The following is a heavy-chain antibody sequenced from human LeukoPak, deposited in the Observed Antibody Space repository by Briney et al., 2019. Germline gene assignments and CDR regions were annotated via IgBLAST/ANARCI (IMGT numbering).Heavy chain of an antibody. CDR2: ISYDGSNK. CDR1: GFTFSSYG. J-gene: IGHJ6*02. D-gene: IGHD3-22*01. CDR3: ARGSYYDSSGYGMDV. Sequence: HPGRSLRLSCAASGFTFSSYGMHWVRQAPGKGLEWVAVISYDGSNKYYADSVKGRFTISRDNSKNTLYLQMNSLRAEDTAVYYCARGSYYDSSGYGMDVWGQGTTVTVSS. V-gene: IGHV3-30*03.